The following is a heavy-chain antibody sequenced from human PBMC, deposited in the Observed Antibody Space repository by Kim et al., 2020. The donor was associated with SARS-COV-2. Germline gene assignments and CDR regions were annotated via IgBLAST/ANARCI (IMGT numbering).Heavy chain of an antibody. J-gene: IGHJ6*02. CDR1: GGSFSGYY. CDR3: ARARVMVRGVIRYGMDV. D-gene: IGHD3-10*01. V-gene: IGHV4-34*01. CDR2: INHSGST. Sequence: SETLSLTCAVYGGSFSGYYWSWIRQPPGKGLEWIGEINHSGSTNYNPSLKSRVTISVDTSKNQFSLKLSSVTAADTAVYYCARARVMVRGVIRYGMDVWGQGTTVTVSS.